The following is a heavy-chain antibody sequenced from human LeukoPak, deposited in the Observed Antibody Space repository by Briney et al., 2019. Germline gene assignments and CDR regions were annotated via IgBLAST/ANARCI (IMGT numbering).Heavy chain of an antibody. J-gene: IGHJ4*02. CDR2: INPNSGGT. Sequence: ASVKVSCKASGYTFTGYYMHWVRQAPGQGLEWMGWINPNSGGTNYAQKFQGRVTMTRDTSISTVYMELSRLRSDDTAVYYCARPSEFGYYYGSGAPYYFDYWGQGTLVTVSS. CDR3: ARPSEFGYYYGSGAPYYFDY. CDR1: GYTFTGYY. V-gene: IGHV1-2*02. D-gene: IGHD3-10*01.